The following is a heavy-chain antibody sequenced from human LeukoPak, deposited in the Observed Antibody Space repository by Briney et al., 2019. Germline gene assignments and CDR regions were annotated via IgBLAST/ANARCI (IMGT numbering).Heavy chain of an antibody. Sequence: SETLSLTCTVSGRSISSYYWSWLRQPPGKGLEWIGYIYYSGSTNYNPSLKSRVTISVDTSKNQFSLKLSSVTAADTAVYYCARQNYGAATIKYWGQGTLVTVSS. J-gene: IGHJ4*02. V-gene: IGHV4-59*08. CDR2: IYYSGST. D-gene: IGHD1-7*01. CDR3: ARQNYGAATIKY. CDR1: GRSISSYY.